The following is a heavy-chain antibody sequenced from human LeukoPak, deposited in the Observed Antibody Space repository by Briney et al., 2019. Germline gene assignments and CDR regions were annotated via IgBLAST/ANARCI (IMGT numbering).Heavy chain of an antibody. CDR3: ATDSLGVVPAAILTY. D-gene: IGHD2-2*01. CDR1: GGTFSSYA. CDR2: IIPIFGTA. J-gene: IGHJ4*02. Sequence: ASVKVSCKASGGTFSSYAISWVRQAPGQGLEWMGRIIPIFGTANYAQKFQGRVTITTDESTSTAYMELSSLRSEDTAVYYCATDSLGVVPAAILTYWGQGTLVTVSS. V-gene: IGHV1-69*05.